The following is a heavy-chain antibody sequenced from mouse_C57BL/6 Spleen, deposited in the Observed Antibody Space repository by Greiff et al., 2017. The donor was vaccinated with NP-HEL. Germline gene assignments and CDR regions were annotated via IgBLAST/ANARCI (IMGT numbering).Heavy chain of an antibody. CDR1: GFNIKDDY. J-gene: IGHJ2*01. Sequence: VQLQQSGAELVRPGASVKLSCTASGFNIKDDYMHWVKQRPEQGLEWIGWIDPENGDTEYASKFQGKATITADTSSNTAYLQLSSLTSEDTAVYYCTTGTTKVPYFDYWGQGTTLTVSS. V-gene: IGHV14-4*01. CDR2: IDPENGDT. CDR3: TTGTTKVPYFDY. D-gene: IGHD2-1*01.